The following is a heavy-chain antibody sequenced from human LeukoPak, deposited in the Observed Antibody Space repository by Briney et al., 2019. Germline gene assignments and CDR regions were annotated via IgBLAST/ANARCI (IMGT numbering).Heavy chain of an antibody. V-gene: IGHV3-21*01. CDR1: GFTFSDYT. D-gene: IGHD3-3*01. Sequence: GGSLRLSCAASGFTFSDYTMNWVRQTPGLAPEWVSSIHTSSDYVYYADSVKGRFISSRDNAKNSLYLQMNSLRVEDTGVYYCTRKSAPFDLWGQGILVTVSS. CDR2: IHTSSDYV. CDR3: TRKSAPFDL. J-gene: IGHJ4*02.